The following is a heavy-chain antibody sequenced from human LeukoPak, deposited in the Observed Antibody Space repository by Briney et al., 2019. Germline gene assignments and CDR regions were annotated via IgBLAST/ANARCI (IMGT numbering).Heavy chain of an antibody. CDR2: ISWNGGST. CDR3: ARRYSSTWYYFDY. CDR1: GFTFDDYG. D-gene: IGHD6-13*01. Sequence: GGSLRLSCAASGFTFDDYGMSWVRQVPGKGLEWVPGISWNGGSTGYVDSVKGRFTISRDNAKNSLYLQMNSLRAEDTALYYCARRYSSTWYYFDYWGQGTLVTVSS. J-gene: IGHJ4*02. V-gene: IGHV3-20*04.